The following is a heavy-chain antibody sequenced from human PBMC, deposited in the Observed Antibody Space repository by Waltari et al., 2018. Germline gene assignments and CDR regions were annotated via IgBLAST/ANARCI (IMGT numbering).Heavy chain of an antibody. V-gene: IGHV4-4*02. J-gene: IGHJ5*02. D-gene: IGHD2-15*01. Sequence: QVQLQESGPGLVKPSGTLSLTCAVSGGSISSSNWWSWVRQPPGKGLEWIGEIYHSGSTNYNPPLKSRVTISVDKSKNQFSLKLSSVTAADTAVYYCARFDSCSGGSCYSGWFDPWGQGTLVTVSS. CDR3: ARFDSCSGGSCYSGWFDP. CDR2: IYHSGST. CDR1: GGSISSSNW.